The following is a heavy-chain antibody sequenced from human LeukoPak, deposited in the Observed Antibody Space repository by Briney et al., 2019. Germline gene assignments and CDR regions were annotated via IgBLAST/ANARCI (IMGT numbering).Heavy chain of an antibody. CDR1: GFTFSTYW. V-gene: IGHV3-74*01. CDR3: ARGRYYAMDV. J-gene: IGHJ6*02. CDR2: INNEGSGT. Sequence: GGSLRLSCAASGFTFSTYWMHWVRQAPGKGLVWVTRINNEGSGTGYADSVKGRFTISRDNAKNTLFLQMNRLRAEDTAVYYCARGRYYAMDVWGQGTTVTVSS.